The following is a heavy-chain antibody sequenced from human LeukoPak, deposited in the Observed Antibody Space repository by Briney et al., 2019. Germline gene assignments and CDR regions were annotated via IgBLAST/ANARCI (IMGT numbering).Heavy chain of an antibody. CDR3: ARDKAIDDAFDI. J-gene: IGHJ3*02. D-gene: IGHD2-2*02. CDR1: GGSISSTNYY. Sequence: SETLSLTCTVSGGSISSTNYYWGWIRQPPGKGLEWIGSIYYSGSTYYNPFLKSRVTISVDTSKNQFSLKLSSMTAADTAVYYCARDKAIDDAFDIWGQGTMVTVSS. CDR2: IYYSGST. V-gene: IGHV4-39*02.